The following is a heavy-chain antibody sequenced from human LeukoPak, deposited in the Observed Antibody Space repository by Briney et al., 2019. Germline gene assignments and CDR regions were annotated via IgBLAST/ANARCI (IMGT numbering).Heavy chain of an antibody. J-gene: IGHJ5*02. CDR3: ARNFDMKGFDP. CDR1: GYTFTGYY. CDR2: INSDSGFT. Sequence: ASVTVSCKASGYTFTGYYMNWVRQAPGQGLEWMGWINSDSGFTKYAQKFQGRVTMTRDTSITTVYMDLTRLTSDDTAVYYCARNFDMKGFDPWGQGTLVTVPS. V-gene: IGHV1-2*02. D-gene: IGHD3-9*01.